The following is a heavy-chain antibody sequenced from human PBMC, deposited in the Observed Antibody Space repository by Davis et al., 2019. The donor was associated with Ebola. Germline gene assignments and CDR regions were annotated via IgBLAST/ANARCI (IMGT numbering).Heavy chain of an antibody. D-gene: IGHD5-24*01. CDR2: FYSGGKT. CDR3: ARWGWLFLDY. CDR1: EFTVSSNY. Sequence: GESLKISCAASEFTVSSNYMAWVRQAPGKGLEWVSVFYSGGKTYYADSVKGRFRIYRDNSKNTLYLQMSSLRAEDTAVYYCARWGWLFLDYWGQGTLVTVAS. J-gene: IGHJ4*02. V-gene: IGHV3-66*01.